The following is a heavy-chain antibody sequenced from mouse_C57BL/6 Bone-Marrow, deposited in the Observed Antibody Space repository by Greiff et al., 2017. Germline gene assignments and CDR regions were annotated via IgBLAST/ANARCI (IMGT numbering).Heavy chain of an antibody. CDR1: GFSLTSYG. D-gene: IGHD2-5*01. J-gene: IGHJ4*01. Sequence: VQGVESGPGLVAPSQSLSITCTVSGFSLTSYGVDWVRQPPGKGLEWLGVIWGGGSTNYNSALMSRLSISKDNSKSQVFLKMNSLQTDDTAMYYGARKAYYSNFYAMDYWGQGTSVTVSA. V-gene: IGHV2-9*01. CDR3: ARKAYYSNFYAMDY. CDR2: IWGGGST.